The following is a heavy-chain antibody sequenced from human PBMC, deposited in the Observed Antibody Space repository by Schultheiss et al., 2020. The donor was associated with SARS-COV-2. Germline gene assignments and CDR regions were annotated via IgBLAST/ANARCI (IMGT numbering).Heavy chain of an antibody. V-gene: IGHV4-30-2*01. CDR2: IYHSGST. CDR1: GGSISSGGYS. D-gene: IGHD3-10*01. CDR3: ARHRGASYYYYYGMDV. Sequence: SETLSLTCAVSGGSISSGGYSWSWIRQPPGKGLEWIGYIYHSGSTNYNPSLKSRVTISVDTSKNQFSLKLSSVTAADTAVYYCARHRGASYYYYYGMDVWGQGTTVTVSS. J-gene: IGHJ6*02.